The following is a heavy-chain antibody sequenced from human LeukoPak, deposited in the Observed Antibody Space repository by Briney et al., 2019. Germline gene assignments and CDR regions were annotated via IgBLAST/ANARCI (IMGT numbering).Heavy chain of an antibody. CDR1: DDSISDYY. V-gene: IGHV4-59*01. Sequence: PSETLSLTCTVSDDSISDYYRGWIRQPTGKGLEWIGYFYNSGRSNYNPSLKSRVTISVDTSKNQFSLKLSSVTAADTAVYYCARGAMAFDAFDIWGQGTMVTVSS. J-gene: IGHJ3*02. D-gene: IGHD5-18*01. CDR2: FYNSGRS. CDR3: ARGAMAFDAFDI.